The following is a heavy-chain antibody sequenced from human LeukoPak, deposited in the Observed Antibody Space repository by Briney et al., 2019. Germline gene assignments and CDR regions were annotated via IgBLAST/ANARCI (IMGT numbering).Heavy chain of an antibody. Sequence: SETLSLTCTVSGGSISSSSYYWGWIRQPPGKGLEWIGYIYHSGSTYYNPSLKSRVTISVDTSKNQFSLKLSSVTAADTAVYYCTRDTYDYVWGSSYGMDVWGQGTTVTVSS. J-gene: IGHJ6*02. V-gene: IGHV4-39*07. CDR2: IYHSGST. CDR1: GGSISSSSYY. D-gene: IGHD3-16*01. CDR3: TRDTYDYVWGSSYGMDV.